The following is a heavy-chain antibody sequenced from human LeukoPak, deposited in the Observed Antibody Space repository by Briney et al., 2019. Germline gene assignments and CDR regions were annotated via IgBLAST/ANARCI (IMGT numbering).Heavy chain of an antibody. V-gene: IGHV7-4-1*02. Sequence: ASVKVSCKASGYTFTGYYMHWVRQAPGQGLEWMGWINTNTGNPTYAQGFTGRFVFSLDTSVSTAYLQISSLKAEDTAVYYCARPRYTPYNWFDPWGQGTLVTVSS. CDR3: ARPRYTPYNWFDP. CDR2: INTNTGNP. J-gene: IGHJ5*02. D-gene: IGHD1-1*01. CDR1: GYTFTGYY.